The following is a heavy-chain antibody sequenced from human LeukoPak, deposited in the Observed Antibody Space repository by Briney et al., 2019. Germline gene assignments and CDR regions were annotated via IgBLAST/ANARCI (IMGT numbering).Heavy chain of an antibody. CDR2: INHSGST. CDR1: GGSFSGYY. D-gene: IGHD3-22*01. V-gene: IGHV4-34*01. J-gene: IGHJ4*02. CDR3: ARATYYYDSSGYRFGETLDY. Sequence: SSETLSLTCAVYGGSFSGYYWSWIRQPPGKGLEWIGEINHSGSTNYNPSLKSRVTISVDTSKNQFSLKLSSVTAADTAVYYCARATYYYDSSGYRFGETLDYWGQGTLVTVSS.